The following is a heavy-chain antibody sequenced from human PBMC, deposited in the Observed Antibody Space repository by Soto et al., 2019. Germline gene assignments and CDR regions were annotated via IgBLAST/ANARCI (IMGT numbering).Heavy chain of an antibody. CDR1: GFAFDQYA. CDR3: AKALGSSFLYNAEYFHY. Sequence: EVQLVESGGGLVQPGRSLRLSCAASGFAFDQYAMHWVRQAPGKGLEWVSVLSWNSGNIGYADSVKGRFTISRDNAKNSLYLQMNILRAEDTAMYYCAKALGSSFLYNAEYFHYWGQGTLVTVSS. J-gene: IGHJ1*01. V-gene: IGHV3-9*01. CDR2: LSWNSGNI. D-gene: IGHD3-3*01.